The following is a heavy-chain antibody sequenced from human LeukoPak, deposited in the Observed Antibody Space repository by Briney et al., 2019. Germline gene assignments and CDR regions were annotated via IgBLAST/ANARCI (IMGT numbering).Heavy chain of an antibody. CDR2: IWYDGSNK. CDR1: GFTFSSYG. D-gene: IGHD3-10*01. V-gene: IGHV3-33*01. J-gene: IGHJ3*02. CDR3: AGVLLWDAFDI. Sequence: GGSLRLSCAASGFTFSSYGMHWVRQAPGKGLEWVAVIWYDGSNKYYADSVKGRFTISRDNSKNTLYLQMNSLRAEDTAVYYCAGVLLWDAFDIWGQGTMVTVSS.